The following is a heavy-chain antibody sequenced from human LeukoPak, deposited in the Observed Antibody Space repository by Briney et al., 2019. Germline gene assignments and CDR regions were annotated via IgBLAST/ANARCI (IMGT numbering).Heavy chain of an antibody. CDR2: INYDGGT. V-gene: IGHV4-39*02. CDR3: ARTSGRNRNYDY. Sequence: SETLSLTCTVSGGSTSSSNYHWGWIRQPPEKGLEWIGSINYDGGTYHNPSLQSRVTMSVDTSKNLFSLKLNSVAAADTAVYYCARTSGRNRNYDYWGQGTLVTVSS. J-gene: IGHJ4*02. D-gene: IGHD1-7*01. CDR1: GGSTSSSNYH.